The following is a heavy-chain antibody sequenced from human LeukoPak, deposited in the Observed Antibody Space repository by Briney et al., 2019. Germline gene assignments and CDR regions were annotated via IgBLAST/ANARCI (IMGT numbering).Heavy chain of an antibody. CDR2: IYSGGRT. Sequence: GGSLRLSCAASGFTVNNNYMNWVRQAPGKGLEWISVIYSGGRTYYADSVEGRFTISRDNSKNTVFLQMNNLRADDTAVYYCAREADSWSGQFDYWGQGTLVTVSS. CDR3: AREADSWSGQFDY. J-gene: IGHJ4*02. V-gene: IGHV3-53*05. D-gene: IGHD3-3*01. CDR1: GFTVNNNY.